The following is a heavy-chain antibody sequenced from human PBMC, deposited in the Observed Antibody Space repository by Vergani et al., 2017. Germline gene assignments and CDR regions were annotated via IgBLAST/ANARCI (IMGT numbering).Heavy chain of an antibody. CDR3: ARFLTGTTIYYYYGMDV. J-gene: IGHJ6*02. D-gene: IGHD1-20*01. V-gene: IGHV4-4*02. CDR2: IYHSGST. Sequence: QVQLQESGPGLVKPSGTLSLACAVSGGSISSSNWWSWVRQPPGKGLEWIGEIYHSGSTNYNPSLKSRVTISVDKSKNQFSLKLSSVTAADTAVYYCARFLTGTTIYYYYGMDVWGQGTTVTVSS. CDR1: GGSISSSNW.